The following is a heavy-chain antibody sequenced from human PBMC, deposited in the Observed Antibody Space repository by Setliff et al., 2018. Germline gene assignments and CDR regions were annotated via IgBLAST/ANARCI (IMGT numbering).Heavy chain of an antibody. CDR3: AIIDDAIMDLDY. CDR2: IYPGDSDT. CDR1: GYTFTNYW. J-gene: IGHJ4*02. Sequence: PGESLKISCQGSGYTFTNYWIGWVRQMPGKGLEWMGLIYPGDSDTRYSPSFRGQVTISVDKSISTAYLQWSSLKASDTAIYYCAIIDDAIMDLDYWGQGTLVTVSS. V-gene: IGHV5-51*01. D-gene: IGHD3-16*01.